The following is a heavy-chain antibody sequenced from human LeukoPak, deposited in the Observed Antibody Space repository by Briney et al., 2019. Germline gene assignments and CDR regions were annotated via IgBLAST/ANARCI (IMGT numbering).Heavy chain of an antibody. Sequence: GGSLRLSCAASGFTFSSYGMHWVRQAPGKGLEWVAVILYDGSNKYYADSAKGRFTISRDNSKNTLYLQMNSLRAEDTAVYYCAKDGVAYYYDSSGYLDYWGQGTLVTVSS. J-gene: IGHJ4*02. V-gene: IGHV3-30*18. CDR3: AKDGVAYYYDSSGYLDY. D-gene: IGHD3-22*01. CDR2: ILYDGSNK. CDR1: GFTFSSYG.